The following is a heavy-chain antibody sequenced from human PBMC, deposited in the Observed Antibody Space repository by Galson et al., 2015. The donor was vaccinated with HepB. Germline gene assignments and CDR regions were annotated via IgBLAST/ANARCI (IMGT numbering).Heavy chain of an antibody. J-gene: IGHJ4*02. CDR3: AKLSAVYGVPDDD. D-gene: IGHD2-8*01. Sequence: SVKVSCKASGGTFSSYVISWVRQAPGQGLEWMGGIIPIFGMTNHAQKFQGRVTITADESTSTAYMELSSLRPEDTAVYYCAKLSAVYGVPDDDWGQGSLVTVSS. CDR2: IIPIFGMT. V-gene: IGHV1-69*13. CDR1: GGTFSSYV.